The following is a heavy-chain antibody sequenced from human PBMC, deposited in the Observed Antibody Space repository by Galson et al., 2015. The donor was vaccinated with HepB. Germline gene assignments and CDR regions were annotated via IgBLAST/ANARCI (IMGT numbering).Heavy chain of an antibody. Sequence: SLRLSCAASGFTFSSYWMHWVRQAPGKGLVWVSRINSDGSSTSYADSVKGRFTISKDNAKNSLYLQMNSLRAEDTAVYYCARAGSYYYGSGSYPKYGMDVWGQGTTVTVSS. CDR3: ARAGSYYYGSGSYPKYGMDV. V-gene: IGHV3-74*01. D-gene: IGHD3-10*01. J-gene: IGHJ6*02. CDR1: GFTFSSYW. CDR2: INSDGSST.